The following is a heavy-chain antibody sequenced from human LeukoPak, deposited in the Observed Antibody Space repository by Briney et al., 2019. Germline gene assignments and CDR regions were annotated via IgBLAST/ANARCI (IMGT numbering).Heavy chain of an antibody. CDR3: ARDDLGYCNGGSCYTLYDY. D-gene: IGHD2-15*01. CDR2: ISAYNGNT. Sequence: GASVKVSCKASGYTFSGYGISWVRQAPGQGLEWMGWISAYNGNTNYVKKLQGRVTMTTDTSTTTAYMELRSLRSDDTAVYYCARDDLGYCNGGSCYTLYDYWGQGTLVTASS. CDR1: GYTFSGYG. V-gene: IGHV1-18*01. J-gene: IGHJ4*02.